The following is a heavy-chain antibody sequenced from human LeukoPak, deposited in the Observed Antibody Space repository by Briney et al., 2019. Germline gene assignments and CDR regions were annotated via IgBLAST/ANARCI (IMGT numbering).Heavy chain of an antibody. D-gene: IGHD3-9*01. Sequence: SETLSLTCTVSGGSISSSSYYWGWIRQPPGKGLEWIGNIYYSGSTYYNPSVKSRVTLSVDVSKNRFSLNLTSVTAADTALYFCARTHFDSLGWFDPWGQGIQVIVSS. CDR3: ARTHFDSLGWFDP. J-gene: IGHJ5*02. CDR2: IYYSGST. CDR1: GGSISSSSYY. V-gene: IGHV4-39*07.